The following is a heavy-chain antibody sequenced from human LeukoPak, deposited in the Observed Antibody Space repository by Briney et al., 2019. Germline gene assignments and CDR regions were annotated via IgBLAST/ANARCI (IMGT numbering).Heavy chain of an antibody. CDR1: GGSISSYY. J-gene: IGHJ3*02. V-gene: IGHV4-59*08. Sequence: SETLSLTCTVSGGSISSYYWSWIRQPPGKGLEWIAYISDIGSINYNPSLKSRVTISLDTSKNQFSLKLSSVTAADTAVYYCAGRPFDFWSGNDAFDIWGQGTMVTVSS. CDR3: AGRPFDFWSGNDAFDI. CDR2: ISDIGSI. D-gene: IGHD3-3*01.